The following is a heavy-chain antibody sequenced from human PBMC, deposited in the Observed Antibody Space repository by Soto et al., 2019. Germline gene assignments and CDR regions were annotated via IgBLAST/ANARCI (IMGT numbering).Heavy chain of an antibody. Sequence: QVQLVQSGAEVKKPGSSVKVSCKASGGTFSSYAISWVRQAPGQGLEWMGGIIPIFGTANYAQKFQGRVMITADKATSTAYVGLSSLTSEDTAVYYCARYQGGSGSVFDYWGQGTLVTVSS. CDR2: IIPIFGTA. V-gene: IGHV1-69*06. CDR3: ARYQGGSGSVFDY. J-gene: IGHJ4*02. CDR1: GGTFSSYA. D-gene: IGHD1-26*01.